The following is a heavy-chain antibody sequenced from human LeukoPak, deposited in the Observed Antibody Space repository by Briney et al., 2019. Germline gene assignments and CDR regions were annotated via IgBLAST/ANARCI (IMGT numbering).Heavy chain of an antibody. CDR2: INHRGST. D-gene: IGHD2-2*01. V-gene: IGHV4-34*01. Sequence: SETLSLTCAVYGGSFSGYYWSWIRLPPGKGQECLGEINHRGSTNSNPSFKSRVTISVDTSKNEFSLKLSSVTAADTAVYYCARGRIYVVVVPAAITRHYYYMDVWGKGTTVTVSS. J-gene: IGHJ6*03. CDR3: ARGRIYVVVVPAAITRHYYYMDV. CDR1: GGSFSGYY.